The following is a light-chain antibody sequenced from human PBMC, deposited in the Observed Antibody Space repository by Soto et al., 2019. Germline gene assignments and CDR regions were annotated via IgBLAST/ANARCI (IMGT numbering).Light chain of an antibody. V-gene: IGLV2-14*01. CDR1: SSDIGGFDY. J-gene: IGLJ3*02. CDR2: EVS. CDR3: CSYTNTITLV. Sequence: QSALTQPASVSGSPGQSITISCTGTSSDIGGFDYVSWYQQDPGKAPKLIIYEVSHRPSGISNRFSGSKSGNTASLTISGLQAEDEADYYCCSYTNTITLVFGGGTKVTVL.